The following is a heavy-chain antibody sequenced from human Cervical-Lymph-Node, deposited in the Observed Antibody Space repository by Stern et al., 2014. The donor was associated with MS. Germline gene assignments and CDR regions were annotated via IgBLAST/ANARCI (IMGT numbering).Heavy chain of an antibody. Sequence: QVQLVQSGGGLVKPGGSLRLSCAASGFTFSDYFMTWIRQAPGKGLEWISYIHSSSTYTNYADSVKGRFTISRDNAKNSLYLQMNSLRAEDTAVYYCARDRDPAMVTSAFDIWGQGTMVTVSS. CDR1: GFTFSDYF. CDR2: IHSSSTYT. V-gene: IGHV3-11*06. CDR3: ARDRDPAMVTSAFDI. D-gene: IGHD5-18*01. J-gene: IGHJ3*02.